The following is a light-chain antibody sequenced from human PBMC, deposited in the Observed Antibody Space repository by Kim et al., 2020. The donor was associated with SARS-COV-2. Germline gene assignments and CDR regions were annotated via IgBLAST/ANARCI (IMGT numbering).Light chain of an antibody. Sequence: SSELTQDPVVSVALGQTVRITCQGDSLSSYYATWYQQKPRQAPTLVIYGRNNRPSGIPDRFSGSTSGNTASLIISGAQAEDEADFYCQSRNSGGNVVFGGGTKLTVL. CDR2: GRN. V-gene: IGLV3-19*01. J-gene: IGLJ2*01. CDR1: SLSSYY. CDR3: QSRNSGGNVV.